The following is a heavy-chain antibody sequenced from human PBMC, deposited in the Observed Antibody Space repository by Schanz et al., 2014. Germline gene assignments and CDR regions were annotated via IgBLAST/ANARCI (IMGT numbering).Heavy chain of an antibody. D-gene: IGHD1-26*01. Sequence: EVQLVESGGGLIQPGGSLRLSCAVSGFTVSTNYMSWVRQAPGKGLEWVANIKEDGSKKYYVDSVRGRFTISRDNAKNSLYLQLNSLTAEDTAVYHCAREVGGSFGQHYWGQGALVTVSS. J-gene: IGHJ4*02. CDR3: AREVGGSFGQHY. V-gene: IGHV3-7*01. CDR2: IKEDGSKK. CDR1: GFTVSTNY.